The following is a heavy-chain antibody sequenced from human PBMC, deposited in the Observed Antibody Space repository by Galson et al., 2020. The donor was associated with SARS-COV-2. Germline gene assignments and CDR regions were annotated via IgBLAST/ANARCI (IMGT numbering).Heavy chain of an antibody. V-gene: IGHV5-51*01. CDR1: GYSFTNYW. D-gene: IGHD3-10*01. CDR3: ARSPGPTLKDAFDL. CDR2: IYPGDSDT. J-gene: IGHJ3*01. Sequence: GESLKISCRYSGYSFTNYWIAWVRQMRGKGLECMGIIYPGDSDTRYSPSFQGQVTISADKSLNSAYLQWSSLKASDSAIYYCARSPGPTLKDAFDLWGQGTMVTVSS.